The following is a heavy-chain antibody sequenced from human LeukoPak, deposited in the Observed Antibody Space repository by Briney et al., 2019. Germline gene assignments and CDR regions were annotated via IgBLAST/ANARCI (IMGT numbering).Heavy chain of an antibody. Sequence: GGSLRLSCAASGFTFSSYEMNWVRQAPGKGLEWVSYISSSSSTIYYADSVKGRFTISRDNAKNSLYLQMNSLRAEDTAVYYCARANSGSYYKAGYYFDYWGQGTLVTVSS. V-gene: IGHV3-48*01. CDR1: GFTFSSYE. CDR2: ISSSSSTI. D-gene: IGHD1-26*01. J-gene: IGHJ4*02. CDR3: ARANSGSYYKAGYYFDY.